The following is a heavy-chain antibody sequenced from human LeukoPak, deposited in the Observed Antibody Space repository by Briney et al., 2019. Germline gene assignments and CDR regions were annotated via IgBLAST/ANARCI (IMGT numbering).Heavy chain of an antibody. CDR2: ISSNSDTI. J-gene: IGHJ4*02. V-gene: IGHV3-9*01. D-gene: IGHD3-3*01. CDR1: GFTLGDYD. Sequence: GGSLRLSCAASGFTLGDYDIHWVRQAPGKGPEWVSSISSNSDTIAYAEPVKGRFTVSRDNTINSLYLQMNSLRAEDTAVYYCARDLGIRLLLEWFFDSWGQGTLVTVSS. CDR3: ARDLGIRLLLEWFFDS.